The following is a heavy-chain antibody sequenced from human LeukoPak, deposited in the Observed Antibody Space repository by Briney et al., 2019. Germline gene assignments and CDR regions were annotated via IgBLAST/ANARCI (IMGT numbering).Heavy chain of an antibody. CDR2: IYTSGST. V-gene: IGHV4-4*07. CDR3: ARHKWELYIGDAFDI. D-gene: IGHD1-26*01. CDR1: GGSISSYY. J-gene: IGHJ3*02. Sequence: SETLSLTCTVSGGSISSYYWSWIRQPAGKGLEWIGRIYTSGSTNYNPSLKSRVTISVDTSKNQFSLKLSSVTAADTAVYYCARHKWELYIGDAFDIWGQGTMVTVSS.